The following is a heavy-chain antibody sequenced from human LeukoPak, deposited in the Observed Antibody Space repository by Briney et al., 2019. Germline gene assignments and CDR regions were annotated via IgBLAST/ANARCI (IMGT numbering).Heavy chain of an antibody. D-gene: IGHD3-22*01. Sequence: SETLSLTCTVSGGSISSYYWSWIRQPAGKGLEWIGEINHSGSTNYNPSLKSRVTISVDTSKNQFSLKLSSVTAADTAVYYCARGSSPWGYYDSSGYRYWGQGTLVTVSS. J-gene: IGHJ4*02. CDR1: GGSISSYY. V-gene: IGHV4-34*01. CDR3: ARGSSPWGYYDSSGYRY. CDR2: INHSGST.